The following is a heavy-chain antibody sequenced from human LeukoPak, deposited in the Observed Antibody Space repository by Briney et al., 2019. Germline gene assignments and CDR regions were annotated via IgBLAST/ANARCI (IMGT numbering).Heavy chain of an antibody. D-gene: IGHD2-2*01. CDR2: IRYDGSNK. V-gene: IGHV3-30*02. CDR1: GSTFSSYG. CDR3: ASGPRHCSSTSCYGGY. J-gene: IGHJ4*02. Sequence: GRSLRLSCAASGSTFSSYGMHWVRQAPGKGLEWVAFIRYDGSNKYYADSVKGRFTISRDNSKNTLYLQMNSLRAEDTAVYYCASGPRHCSSTSCYGGYWGQGTLVTVSS.